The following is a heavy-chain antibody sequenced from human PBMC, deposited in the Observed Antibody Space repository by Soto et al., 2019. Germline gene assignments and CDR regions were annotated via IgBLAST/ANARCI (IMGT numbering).Heavy chain of an antibody. D-gene: IGHD6-13*01. Sequence: PSETLSLTGTVSDGSISSYCWSWIRQPPGKGLEWIGYIYYSGSTNYNPSLKSRVTISVDTSKNQFSLKLSSATAADTAVYYCARLSRTLRYSDSSSWSTDYYYYYYMDVWGKGTTVTVSS. V-gene: IGHV4-59*08. J-gene: IGHJ6*03. CDR1: DGSISSYC. CDR2: IYYSGST. CDR3: ARLSRTLRYSDSSSWSTDYYYYYYMDV.